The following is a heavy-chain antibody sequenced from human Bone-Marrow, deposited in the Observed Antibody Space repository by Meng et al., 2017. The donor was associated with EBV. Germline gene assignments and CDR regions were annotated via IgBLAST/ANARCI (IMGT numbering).Heavy chain of an antibody. J-gene: IGHJ4*02. Sequence: QVQLKQGGAGLLKPSEPLSLTCAVYGGSFSGYYWSRIRQPPGKGLEWIGEINHSGSTNYNPSLKSRVTISVDTSKNQFSLKLSSVTAADTAVYYCARVLGTIYYGSGIDYWGQGTLVTVSS. D-gene: IGHD3-10*01. CDR1: GGSFSGYY. CDR2: INHSGST. V-gene: IGHV4-34*01. CDR3: ARVLGTIYYGSGIDY.